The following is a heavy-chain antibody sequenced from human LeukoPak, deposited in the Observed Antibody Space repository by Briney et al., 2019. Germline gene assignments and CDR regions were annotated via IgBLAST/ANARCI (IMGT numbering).Heavy chain of an antibody. D-gene: IGHD3-3*01. J-gene: IGHJ4*02. CDR1: GFTFTSSA. CDR2: IVVGSGNT. CDR3: AADLKSRWSFDY. Sequence: GTSVKVSCKTSGFTFTSSAIQWVRQARGQRLEWIGWIVVGSGNTNYAQKFQERVTITRVMSTSTAYMELSSLRSEDTAVYYCAADLKSRWSFDYWGQGTLVTVP. V-gene: IGHV1-58*02.